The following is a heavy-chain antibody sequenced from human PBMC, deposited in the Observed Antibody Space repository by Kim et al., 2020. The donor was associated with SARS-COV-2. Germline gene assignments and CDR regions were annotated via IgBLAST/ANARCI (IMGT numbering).Heavy chain of an antibody. J-gene: IGHJ4*02. CDR2: IYYSGST. Sequence: SETLSLTCTVSGGSISSYYWSWIRQPPGKGLEWIGYIYYSGSTNYNPSLKSRVTISVDTSKNQFSLKLSSVTAADTAVYYCARDASTAAAGFDYWGQGTLVTVSS. D-gene: IGHD6-13*01. V-gene: IGHV4-59*01. CDR1: GGSISSYY. CDR3: ARDASTAAAGFDY.